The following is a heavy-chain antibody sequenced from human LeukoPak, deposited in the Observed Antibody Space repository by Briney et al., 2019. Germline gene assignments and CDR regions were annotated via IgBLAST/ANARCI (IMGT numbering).Heavy chain of an antibody. CDR2: IYSGGST. CDR1: GFTASSNY. V-gene: IGHV3-66*01. D-gene: IGHD3-10*01. CDR3: ASASIGSGSYYREPPFDY. Sequence: GGSLRLSCAASGFTASSNYMSWVRQAPGKGLEWVSVIYSGGSTYYADSVKGRFTISRDNSKNTLYLQMNSLRAEDTAVYYCASASIGSGSYYREPPFDYWGQGTLVTVSS. J-gene: IGHJ4*02.